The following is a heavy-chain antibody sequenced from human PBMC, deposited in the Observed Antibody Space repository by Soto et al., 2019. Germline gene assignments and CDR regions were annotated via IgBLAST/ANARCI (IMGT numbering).Heavy chain of an antibody. CDR3: ARVHCSAGTCLDGLDF. Sequence: SHTLSLTGVMSGYSVSSNGACLNWIRQSPSRGLQWLGRIYYMSKWFHDYAASVESRMAINPDTSRNQFSLQLNYVTPEDTAVYYCARVHCSAGTCLDGLDFWGQGTTVTVSS. CDR2: IYYMSKWFH. D-gene: IGHD2-15*01. CDR1: GYSVSSNGAC. V-gene: IGHV6-1*01. J-gene: IGHJ6*02.